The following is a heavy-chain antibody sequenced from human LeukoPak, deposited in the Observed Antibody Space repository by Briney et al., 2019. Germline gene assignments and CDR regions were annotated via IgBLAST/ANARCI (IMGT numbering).Heavy chain of an antibody. Sequence: ASVTVSCKASAYTFTSCNINWVRQAPGQGLEWMGWISAYNGNTNYAQKLQGRVTMTTDTSASTAYMELRSLRSDDTAVYYCARESHVTREDYWGQGTLVTVSS. CDR2: ISAYNGNT. D-gene: IGHD3-10*01. V-gene: IGHV1-18*01. CDR3: ARESHVTREDY. J-gene: IGHJ4*02. CDR1: AYTFTSCN.